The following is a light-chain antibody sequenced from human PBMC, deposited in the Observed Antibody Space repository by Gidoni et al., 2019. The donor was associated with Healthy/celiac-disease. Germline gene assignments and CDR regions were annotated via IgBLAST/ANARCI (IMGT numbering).Light chain of an antibody. CDR2: DNN. J-gene: IGLJ3*02. V-gene: IGLV1-51*01. Sequence: TQPPSVSAAPGQKVTISCSGSSPNIGNNYVSWYQQLPGTAPKLLIYDNNKRPSGIPDRFSGSKSGTSATLGITGLQTGDEADYYCGTWDSSLSAGGVFGGGTKLTVL. CDR3: GTWDSSLSAGGV. CDR1: SPNIGNNY.